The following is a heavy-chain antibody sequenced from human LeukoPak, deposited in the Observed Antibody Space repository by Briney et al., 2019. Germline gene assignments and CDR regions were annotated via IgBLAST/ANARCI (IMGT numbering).Heavy chain of an antibody. J-gene: IGHJ4*02. CDR1: GFTFSNYW. V-gene: IGHV3-74*01. Sequence: PGGSLRLSCAASGFTFSNYWMHWVRQAPGKGLMWVSHINSDGSTTNYADSVKGRFSISRDNAKNTLYLQMNSLRAEDTAVYYCARWRSGSCSDWGQGTLVTVSS. D-gene: IGHD2-15*01. CDR3: ARWRSGSCSD. CDR2: INSDGSTT.